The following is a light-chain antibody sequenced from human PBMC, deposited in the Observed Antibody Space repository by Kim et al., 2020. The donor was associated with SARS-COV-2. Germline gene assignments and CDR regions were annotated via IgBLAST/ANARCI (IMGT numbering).Light chain of an antibody. CDR3: QQTYSASRT. Sequence: ASVGDRVTIACRASQSIDTFLNWYQQKPGKAPKLLIYGASTLQSGVPSRFSGSGSGTDFTLTISSLQPEDFATYYCQQTYSASRTFGQGTKVDIK. V-gene: IGKV1-39*01. CDR1: QSIDTF. J-gene: IGKJ1*01. CDR2: GAS.